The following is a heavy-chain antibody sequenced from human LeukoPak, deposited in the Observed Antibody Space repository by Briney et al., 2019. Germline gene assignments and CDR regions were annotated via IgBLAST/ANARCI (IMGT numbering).Heavy chain of an antibody. CDR3: ARAGWGSDVDY. J-gene: IGHJ4*02. V-gene: IGHV3-23*01. Sequence: GGSLRLSCAASGFTFSSYAMSWVRQAPGKGLEWVSAISGSGTNTYYADSVKGRFTISRDNSKNSLYLQMNSLRAEDTAVYYCARAGWGSDVDYWGQGTLVTVSS. D-gene: IGHD3-16*01. CDR2: ISGSGTNT. CDR1: GFTFSSYA.